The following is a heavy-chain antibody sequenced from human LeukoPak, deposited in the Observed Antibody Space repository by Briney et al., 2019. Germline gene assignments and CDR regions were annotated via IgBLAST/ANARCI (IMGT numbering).Heavy chain of an antibody. CDR2: ISYDGGNK. CDR3: ARDVEMATNLYYYYGMDV. CDR1: GFTFSSYA. V-gene: IGHV3-30-3*01. Sequence: GRSLRLSCAASGFTFSSYAMHWVRQAPGKGLEWVAVISYDGGNKYYADSVKGRFTISRDNSKNTLYLQMNSLRAEDTAVYYCARDVEMATNLYYYYGMDVWGQGTTVTVSS. J-gene: IGHJ6*02. D-gene: IGHD5-24*01.